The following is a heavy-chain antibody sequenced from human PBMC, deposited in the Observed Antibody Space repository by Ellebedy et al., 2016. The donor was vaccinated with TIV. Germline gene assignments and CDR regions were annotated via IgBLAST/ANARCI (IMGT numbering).Heavy chain of an antibody. CDR2: ISSSSSYI. CDR3: ARVDGYSSSWYESWYFDL. V-gene: IGHV3-21*01. CDR1: GFTFSSYS. J-gene: IGHJ2*01. D-gene: IGHD6-13*01. Sequence: GESLKISCAASGFTFSSYSMNWVRQAPGKGLEWVSSISSSSSYIYYADSVKGRFTISRDNAKNSLYLQMNSLRAEDTAVYYCARVDGYSSSWYESWYFDLWGRGTLVTVSS.